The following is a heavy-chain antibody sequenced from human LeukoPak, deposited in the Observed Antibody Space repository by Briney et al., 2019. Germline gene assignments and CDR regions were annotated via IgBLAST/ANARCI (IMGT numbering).Heavy chain of an antibody. CDR2: ISYDGSNK. CDR3: ARLLTVTRGGAFDI. CDR1: GFTFSSYA. Sequence: PGGSLRLSCAASGFTFSSYAMHWVRQAPGKGLEWVAVISYDGSNKYYADSVKGRFTISRDNSKNTLYLQMNSLKAEDTAVYYCARLLTVTRGGAFDIWGQGTMVTVSS. J-gene: IGHJ3*02. V-gene: IGHV3-30*04. D-gene: IGHD4-17*01.